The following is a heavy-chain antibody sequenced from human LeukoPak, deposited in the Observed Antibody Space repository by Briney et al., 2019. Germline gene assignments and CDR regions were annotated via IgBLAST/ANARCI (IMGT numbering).Heavy chain of an antibody. CDR2: INTNTGNP. J-gene: IGHJ6*02. CDR3: YYYGMDV. V-gene: IGHV7-4-1*01. D-gene: IGHD3-10*01. Sequence: ASVKVSCKASGYTFTSYAMNWVRQAPGQGLEWMGWINTNTGNPTYAQGFTGRFVFSLDTSVSTAYYCARDGAWFGELLGYYYYYGMDVWGQGTTVTVSS. CDR1: GYTFTSYA.